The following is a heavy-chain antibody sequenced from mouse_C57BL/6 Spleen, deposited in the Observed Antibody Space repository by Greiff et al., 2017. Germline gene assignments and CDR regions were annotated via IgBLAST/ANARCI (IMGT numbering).Heavy chain of an antibody. V-gene: IGHV1-20*01. J-gene: IGHJ2*01. CDR1: GYSFTGYF. CDR2: INPYNGDT. Sequence: EVKLQESGPELVKPGDSVKISCKASGYSFTGYFMNWVMQSHGKSLEWIGRINPYNGDTFYNQKFKGKATLTVDKSSSTAHMELRSLTSEDSAVYYCARRPYDGNVFDYRGQGTTLTVSS. CDR3: ARRPYDGNVFDY. D-gene: IGHD2-10*01.